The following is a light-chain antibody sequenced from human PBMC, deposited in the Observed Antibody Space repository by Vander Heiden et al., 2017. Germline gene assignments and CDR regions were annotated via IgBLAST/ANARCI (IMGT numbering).Light chain of an antibody. CDR1: QDISTS. V-gene: IGKV1-8*01. J-gene: IGKJ1*01. CDR2: FAS. Sequence: AIRIAQSPTSLSASTGDRVTITCRASQDISTSLAWYQQKPGKAPKLLMYFASTLQSGVPSRLSGRGSGTDFTLTIDFVQSEDWASYDWQQFYSYTRTFGQGTKVEI. CDR3: QQFYSYTRT.